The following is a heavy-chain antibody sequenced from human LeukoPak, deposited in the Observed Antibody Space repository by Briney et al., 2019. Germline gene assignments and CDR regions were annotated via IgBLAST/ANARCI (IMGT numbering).Heavy chain of an antibody. J-gene: IGHJ4*02. V-gene: IGHV4-34*01. CDR3: ARRAGLHSLDN. CDR1: GGSFSGYY. D-gene: IGHD6-13*01. Sequence: SETLSLTCAVYGGSFSGYYWSWIRQPPGKGLEWIGEINHSGVINDNPSLKSRVTLSVDTSKNQFPLKLTSVTDADTAVYYCARRAGLHSLDNWGQGTLVTVSS. CDR2: INHSGVI.